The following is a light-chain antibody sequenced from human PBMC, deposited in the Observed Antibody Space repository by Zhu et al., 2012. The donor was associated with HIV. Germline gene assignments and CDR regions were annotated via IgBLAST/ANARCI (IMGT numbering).Light chain of an antibody. J-gene: IGKJ3*01. Sequence: AIRMTQSPSSLSASPGDRVTITCRASQDISNYLAWYQQKPGKAPKLLIYAASTLQSGVPSRFSGSGSGADFTLTISCLQSEDFATYYCQQYYSYLTFGPGTKVDIK. CDR3: QQYYSYLT. V-gene: IGKV1-8*01. CDR1: QDISNY. CDR2: AAS.